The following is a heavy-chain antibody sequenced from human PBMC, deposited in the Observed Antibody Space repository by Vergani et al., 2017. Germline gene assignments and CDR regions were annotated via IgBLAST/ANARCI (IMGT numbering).Heavy chain of an antibody. Sequence: QVQLQQWGAGLLKPSGTLSLTCAVYGGSFSGYYWSWIRQPPGKGLEWIGEINHSGSTNYNPSLKSRVTISVDTSKNQFSLKLSSVTAADTAVYYCAKKLEYSSSSEWFDPWGQGTLVTVSS. V-gene: IGHV4-34*01. CDR1: GGSFSGYY. D-gene: IGHD6-6*01. CDR2: INHSGST. CDR3: AKKLEYSSSSEWFDP. J-gene: IGHJ5*02.